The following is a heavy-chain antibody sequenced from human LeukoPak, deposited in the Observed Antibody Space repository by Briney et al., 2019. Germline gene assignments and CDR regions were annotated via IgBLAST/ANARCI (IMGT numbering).Heavy chain of an antibody. CDR3: ASYSGIYSAFEI. Sequence: SETLSLTCTASGDSITNSNYYWGWVRQPPGRGLERLGNIFYNGGPYYNPSFKSRVAISVDTSKNHFSLTLNAVTAADTAVYYCASYSGIYSAFEIWSQGTLVTVSS. V-gene: IGHV4-39*02. CDR2: IFYNGGP. CDR1: GDSITNSNYY. D-gene: IGHD1-26*01. J-gene: IGHJ3*02.